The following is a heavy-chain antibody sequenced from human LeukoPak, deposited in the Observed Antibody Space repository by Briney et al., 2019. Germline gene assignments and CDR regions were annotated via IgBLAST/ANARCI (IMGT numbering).Heavy chain of an antibody. J-gene: IGHJ6*02. D-gene: IGHD2-15*01. Sequence: GTSLRLSCAASGLTFTFFGMHWVRQAPGKGLEWVAVISPDGSNKYYADSVKGRFTISRDNSKNTLFLQMNSLRPEETAVYYCAKGGSGSYYYYGVDVWGQGTTVTVSS. CDR3: AKGGSGSYYYYGVDV. CDR2: ISPDGSNK. V-gene: IGHV3-30*18. CDR1: GLTFTFFG.